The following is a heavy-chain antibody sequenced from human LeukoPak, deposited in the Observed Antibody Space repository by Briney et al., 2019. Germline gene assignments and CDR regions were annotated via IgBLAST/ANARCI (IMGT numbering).Heavy chain of an antibody. D-gene: IGHD5-24*01. V-gene: IGHV3-7*01. Sequence: GGSLRLSCAASGFTFSSYWMSWVRQAPGKGLEWVANIKQDGSEKYYVDSVKGRFTISRDNAKSSLYLQMNSLRAEDTAVYYCAREYGGYNYAGYYYYYMDVWGKGTTVTVSS. CDR2: IKQDGSEK. J-gene: IGHJ6*03. CDR3: AREYGGYNYAGYYYYYMDV. CDR1: GFTFSSYW.